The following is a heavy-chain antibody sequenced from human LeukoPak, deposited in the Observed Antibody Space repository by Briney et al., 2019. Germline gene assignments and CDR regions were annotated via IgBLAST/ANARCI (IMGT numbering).Heavy chain of an antibody. D-gene: IGHD2-15*01. Sequence: GGSLRLSCAASGFTFSSYAMSWVRQAPGKGLEWVSAISGSGGSTYYADSVKGRFTISRDNSKNTLYLQMNSLRAEDTAIYYCARGCSGDSCYFHYWGQGTLVTVSS. CDR3: ARGCSGDSCYFHY. CDR2: ISGSGGST. CDR1: GFTFSSYA. V-gene: IGHV3-23*01. J-gene: IGHJ4*02.